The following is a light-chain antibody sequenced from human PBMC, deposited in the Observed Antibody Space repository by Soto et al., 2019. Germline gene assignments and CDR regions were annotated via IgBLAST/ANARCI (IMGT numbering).Light chain of an antibody. Sequence: QSALTQPASVSGSPRQSITISSTGTSSDVGGYNYVSWYQHHPGKAPRLIIYASSNRPSGVSHRFSGSRSGNTASLTISGLQAEDEADYYCSSYTSGSPLYVFGTGTKLTVL. CDR1: SSDVGGYNY. J-gene: IGLJ1*01. CDR3: SSYTSGSPLYV. CDR2: ASS. V-gene: IGLV2-14*01.